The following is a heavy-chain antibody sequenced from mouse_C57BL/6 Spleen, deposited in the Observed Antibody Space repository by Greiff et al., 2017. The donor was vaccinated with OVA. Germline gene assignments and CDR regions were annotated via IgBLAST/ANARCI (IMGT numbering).Heavy chain of an antibody. Sequence: QVQLQQSGAELARPGASVKLSCKASGYTFTSYGISWVKQRPGQGLEWIGEIYPRSGNTYYNEKFKGKATLTADKSSSTAYMELRSLTSEDSAVYFCAREGEIYYGYDEGDYYAMDYWGQGTSVTVSS. CDR2: IYPRSGNT. CDR1: GYTFTSYG. D-gene: IGHD2-2*01. V-gene: IGHV1-81*01. CDR3: AREGEIYYGYDEGDYYAMDY. J-gene: IGHJ4*01.